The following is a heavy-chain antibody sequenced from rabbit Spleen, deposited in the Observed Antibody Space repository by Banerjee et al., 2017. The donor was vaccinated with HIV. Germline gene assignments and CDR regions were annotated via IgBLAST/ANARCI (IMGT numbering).Heavy chain of an antibody. D-gene: IGHD8-1*01. V-gene: IGHV1S40*01. Sequence: QSLEESGGDLVKPGASLTLTCKASGVSFSFNSYMCWVRQAPGKGLEWIACIDSGNSGFTYFASWAKGRFTCSKTSSTTVTLQMTSLTVADTATYFCARDTGSSFSSYGMDLWGQGTLVTVS. CDR2: IDSGNSGFT. J-gene: IGHJ6*01. CDR3: ARDTGSSFSSYGMDL. CDR1: GVSFSFNSY.